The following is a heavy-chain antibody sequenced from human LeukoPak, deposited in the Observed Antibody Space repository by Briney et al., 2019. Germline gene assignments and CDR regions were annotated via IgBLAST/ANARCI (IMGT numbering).Heavy chain of an antibody. Sequence: SETLSLTCTVSGGSISSYYWSWIRQPPGKGLEWIGYIYYSGSTNYNPSLKSRVTISVDTSKNQFSLKLSSVTAADTAVYYCARIAVAGTFLDYRGQGTLVTVSS. CDR1: GGSISSYY. CDR3: ARIAVAGTFLDY. J-gene: IGHJ4*02. CDR2: IYYSGST. V-gene: IGHV4-59*01. D-gene: IGHD6-19*01.